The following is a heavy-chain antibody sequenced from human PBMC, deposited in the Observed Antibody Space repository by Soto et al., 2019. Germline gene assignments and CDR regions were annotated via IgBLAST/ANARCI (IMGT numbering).Heavy chain of an antibody. Sequence: LSVTGTLTGDSVSSNSAGWSWVRQSPSRGLEWLVRAYYRSKWYYEYAVSVRGRITINPDTSTNHYSLQLNSVTPEDKAVYFCARGEQYSGRIFDYWGQGTLVTVSS. CDR2: AYYRSKWYY. CDR1: GDSVSSNSAG. CDR3: ARGEQYSGRIFDY. D-gene: IGHD1-26*01. V-gene: IGHV6-1*01. J-gene: IGHJ4*01.